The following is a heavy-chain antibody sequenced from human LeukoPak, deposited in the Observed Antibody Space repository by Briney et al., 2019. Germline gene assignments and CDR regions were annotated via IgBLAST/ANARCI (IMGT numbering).Heavy chain of an antibody. CDR1: GFTFSNYG. D-gene: IGHD6-13*01. Sequence: GGSLRLSCAASGFTFSNYGIHWVRQAPGKGLEWVAVIWSDGINKYYVDSVKGRFTISRDNSKNTLYLQLNSLRADDTAVYYCARSTYSSSSYYFDYWGQGSLVTVSS. V-gene: IGHV3-33*01. CDR3: ARSTYSSSSYYFDY. J-gene: IGHJ4*02. CDR2: IWSDGINK.